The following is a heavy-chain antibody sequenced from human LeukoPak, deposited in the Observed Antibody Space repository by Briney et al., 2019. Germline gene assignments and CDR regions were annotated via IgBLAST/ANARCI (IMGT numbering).Heavy chain of an antibody. CDR2: ISGSGGST. CDR3: AKDRFPLAASPPPNWFDP. D-gene: IGHD2-2*01. CDR1: GFTFSSYA. J-gene: IGHJ5*02. V-gene: IGHV3-23*01. Sequence: GGSLRLSCAASGFTFSSYAMSWVRQAPGKGLEWVSAISGSGGSTYYADSVKGRFTISRDNSKNTLYLQMNSLRAEDTAVYYCAKDRFPLAASPPPNWFDPWGQGTLVTVSS.